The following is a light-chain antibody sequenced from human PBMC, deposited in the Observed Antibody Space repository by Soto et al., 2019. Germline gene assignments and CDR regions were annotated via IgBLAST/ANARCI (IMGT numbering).Light chain of an antibody. CDR1: SSNIGSNY. J-gene: IGLJ3*02. Sequence: QLVLTQPPSASGTLGQRVTISCSGSSSNIGSNYVYWYQQLPGTAPKLLIYRNNQRPSGVPDRFSGSKSDTSASLAISGLRSEDEADYYCAAWDDSLSGAGVFGGGTKLTVL. CDR2: RNN. CDR3: AAWDDSLSGAGV. V-gene: IGLV1-47*01.